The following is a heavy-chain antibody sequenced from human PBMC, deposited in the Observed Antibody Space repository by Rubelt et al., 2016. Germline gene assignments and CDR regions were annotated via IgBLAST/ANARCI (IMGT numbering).Heavy chain of an antibody. CDR2: IYYSGST. J-gene: IGHJ2*01. Sequence: KGLEWIGSIYYSGSTYYNPSLKSRVTISVDTSKNQFSLKLSSVTAADTAVYYCARVTITTGRYFDLWGRGTLVTVSS. D-gene: IGHD5-12*01. V-gene: IGHV4-39*01. CDR3: ARVTITTGRYFDL.